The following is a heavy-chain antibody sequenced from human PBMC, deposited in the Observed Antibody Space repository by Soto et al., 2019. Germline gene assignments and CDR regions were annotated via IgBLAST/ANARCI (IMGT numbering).Heavy chain of an antibody. CDR2: ISSSSSYI. V-gene: IGHV3-21*01. Sequence: EVQLVESGGGLVKPGGSLRLSCAASGFTFSSYSMNWVRQAPGKGLEWVSSISSSSSYIYYADSVKGRFTISRDNAKTSLYLQMNSLRAEDTAVYYCARMVAGYSSGFAYWGQGTLVTVSS. CDR3: ARMVAGYSSGFAY. CDR1: GFTFSSYS. J-gene: IGHJ4*02. D-gene: IGHD6-19*01.